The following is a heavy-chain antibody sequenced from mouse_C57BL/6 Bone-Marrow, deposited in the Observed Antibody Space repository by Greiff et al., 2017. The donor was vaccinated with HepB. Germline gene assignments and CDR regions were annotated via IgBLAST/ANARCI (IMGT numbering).Heavy chain of an antibody. CDR3: ARRDYYGSSQGYFDV. D-gene: IGHD1-1*01. Sequence: EVKLVESGGGLVKPGGSLKLSCAASGFTFSDYGMHWVRQAPEKGLEWVAYISSGSSTIYYADTVKGRFTISRDNAKNTLFLQMTSLRSADTAMYYCARRDYYGSSQGYFDVWGTGTTVTVSS. J-gene: IGHJ1*03. V-gene: IGHV5-17*01. CDR1: GFTFSDYG. CDR2: ISSGSSTI.